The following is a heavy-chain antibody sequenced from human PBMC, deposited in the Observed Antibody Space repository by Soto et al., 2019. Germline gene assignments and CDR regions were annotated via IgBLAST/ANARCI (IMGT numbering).Heavy chain of an antibody. CDR2: ISSSGGIT. J-gene: IGHJ4*02. Sequence: EVQLLESGGGLVQPGGSLRLSCAASGFTFSGYDMTWVRQAPGQGLQYISGISSSGGITYYPDSMRGRFTISRDKSKNIVYLQVNMLRSEDTAVYYCARRGAYYFDFWGQGTLVTVSS. CDR3: ARRGAYYFDF. V-gene: IGHV3-23*01. CDR1: GFTFSGYD. D-gene: IGHD1-26*01.